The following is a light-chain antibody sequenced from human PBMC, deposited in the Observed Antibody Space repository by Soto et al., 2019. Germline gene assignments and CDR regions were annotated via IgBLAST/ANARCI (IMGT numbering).Light chain of an antibody. Sequence: QSVLTQPPSVSGAPGQRVTSSCTGSSSNIGAGYDVHWYQQLPGTAPKLLIYGNSNRPSGVPDRFSGSKSGTSASLAITGLQAEDEADYYCQSYDSSLRGPVFGGGTKLTVL. J-gene: IGLJ2*01. CDR1: SSNIGAGYD. CDR3: QSYDSSLRGPV. V-gene: IGLV1-40*01. CDR2: GNS.